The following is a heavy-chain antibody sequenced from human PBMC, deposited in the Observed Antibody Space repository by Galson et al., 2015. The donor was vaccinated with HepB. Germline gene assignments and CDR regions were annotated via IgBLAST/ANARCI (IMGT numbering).Heavy chain of an antibody. CDR2: ISYDGSNK. Sequence: SLRLSCAASGFTFSNYGMHWVRQAPGKGLEWVAVISYDGSNKYYADSVKGRFTISRDNSKNTLYLQMNSLRAEDTALYYCAKDPYLYSALAGTMAGFGYWGQGTLVTVS. D-gene: IGHD6-19*01. J-gene: IGHJ4*02. V-gene: IGHV3-30*18. CDR3: AKDPYLYSALAGTMAGFGY. CDR1: GFTFSNYG.